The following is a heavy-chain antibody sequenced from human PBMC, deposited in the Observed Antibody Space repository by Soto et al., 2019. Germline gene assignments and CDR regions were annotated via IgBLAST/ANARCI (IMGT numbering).Heavy chain of an antibody. Sequence: TSETLSLTCTVSGGSISSSSYYWGWIRQPPGKGLEWIGSIYYSGSTYYNPSLKSRVTISVDTSKNQFSLKLSSVTAADTAVYYCARSGSYCSGGSCYVSILDPWGQGTLVTVSS. CDR1: GGSISSSSYY. V-gene: IGHV4-39*01. CDR2: IYYSGST. J-gene: IGHJ5*02. CDR3: ARSGSYCSGGSCYVSILDP. D-gene: IGHD2-15*01.